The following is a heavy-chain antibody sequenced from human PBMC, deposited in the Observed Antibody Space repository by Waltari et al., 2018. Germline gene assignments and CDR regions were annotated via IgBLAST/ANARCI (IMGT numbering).Heavy chain of an antibody. D-gene: IGHD6-6*01. CDR3: ARHEEQLVFDP. J-gene: IGHJ5*02. CDR2: IYHSGGT. V-gene: IGHV4-38-2*01. CDR1: GYSISSGYY. Sequence: QVQLQESGPGLVKPSETLSLTCAVAGYSISSGYYWGWIRQPPGKGLEWIGSIYHSGGTYYNPSLKSRVTISVDTSKNQFSLKLSSVTAADTAVYYCARHEEQLVFDPWGQGTLVTVSS.